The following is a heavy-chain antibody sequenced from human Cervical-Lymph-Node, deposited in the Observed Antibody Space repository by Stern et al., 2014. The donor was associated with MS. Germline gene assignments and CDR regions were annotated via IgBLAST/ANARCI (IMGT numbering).Heavy chain of an antibody. CDR3: ASANCSSTSCPNWFDP. J-gene: IGHJ5*02. CDR2: IYYSGST. CDR1: GGSISSGDYY. Sequence: QVQLQESGPGLVKPSQTLSLTCTVSGGSISSGDYYWSWIRQPPGKGLEWIGYIYYSGSTYYNPSLKSRFTISVDTSKNQFSRKLSSVTAADTAVYYCASANCSSTSCPNWFDPWGQGTLVTVSS. V-gene: IGHV4-30-4*01. D-gene: IGHD2-2*01.